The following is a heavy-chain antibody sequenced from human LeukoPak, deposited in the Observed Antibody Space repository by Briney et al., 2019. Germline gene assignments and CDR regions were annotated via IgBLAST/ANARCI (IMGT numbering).Heavy chain of an antibody. CDR1: GFTFINAW. Sequence: GGSLRLSCAASGFTFINAWMSWVRQAPGKGLEWVGRIKSKTDGGTTDYAAPVKGRFTISRRDSKNTLYLQMNSLKTEDTAVYYCTTGTGGLRYFDWLLYPLAYWGQGDLVTVSS. CDR3: TTGTGGLRYFDWLLYPLAY. V-gene: IGHV3-15*01. D-gene: IGHD3-9*01. J-gene: IGHJ4*02. CDR2: IKSKTDGGTT.